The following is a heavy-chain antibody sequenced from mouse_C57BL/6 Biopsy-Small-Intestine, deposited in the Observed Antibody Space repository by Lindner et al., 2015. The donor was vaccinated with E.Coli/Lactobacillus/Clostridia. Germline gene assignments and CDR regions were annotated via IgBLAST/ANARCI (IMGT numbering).Heavy chain of an antibody. CDR3: ARKGGNLLYAMDY. Sequence: VQLQESGLSVVKPGDSVKMSCKASGYTFTDYYMDWVKQSHGRALSGLDIFIRNNGGTSYNQKFKGKATLTVDKSSRTAYMELHSLTSEDSAVYYCARKGGNLLYAMDYWGQGTSVTVSS. V-gene: IGHV1-34*02. J-gene: IGHJ4*01. CDR2: FIRNNGGT. D-gene: IGHD2-1*01. CDR1: GYTFTDYY.